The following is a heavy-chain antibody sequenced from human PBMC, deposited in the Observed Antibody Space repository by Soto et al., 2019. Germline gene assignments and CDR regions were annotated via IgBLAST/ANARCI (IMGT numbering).Heavy chain of an antibody. V-gene: IGHV3-7*01. CDR3: AALDTAMVKTAGY. CDR2: VRQDGSEE. J-gene: IGHJ4*02. D-gene: IGHD5-18*01. Sequence: GGSLRLSCAASGYSISTYWMSWVRQAPGKGLEWVANVRQDGSEEYYVDSVKGRFTISRDNAKNSLYLQMNSLRAEDTAVYYCAALDTAMVKTAGYWGQGTLVTVSS. CDR1: GYSISTYW.